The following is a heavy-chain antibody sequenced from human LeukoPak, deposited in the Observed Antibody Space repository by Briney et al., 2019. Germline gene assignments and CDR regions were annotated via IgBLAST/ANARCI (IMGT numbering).Heavy chain of an antibody. CDR3: ARAGEPPSFDY. CDR1: GGSISSYY. J-gene: IGHJ4*02. Sequence: SETLSLTCTVSGGSISSYYWSWIRQPPGKGLEWIGYIYYSGSTNYNPSLKSRVTISVDTSKNQFSLKLSSVTAADTAVYHCARAGEPPSFDYWGQGTLVTVSS. V-gene: IGHV4-59*01. CDR2: IYYSGST.